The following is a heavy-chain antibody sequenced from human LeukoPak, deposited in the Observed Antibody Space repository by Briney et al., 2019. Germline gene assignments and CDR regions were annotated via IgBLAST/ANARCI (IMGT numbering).Heavy chain of an antibody. CDR2: ISYDGNDK. V-gene: IGHV3-30*04. Sequence: GGSLRLSCATSGFSFSSYAFYWIRQAPGKGLEWLTLISYDGNDKYYADSVKGRFSISRDNSKSMVFLQMNSLRPEDTAVYFCAELGITMIGGVWGKGTTVTISS. CDR1: GFSFSSYA. D-gene: IGHD3-10*02. J-gene: IGHJ6*04. CDR3: AELGITMIGGV.